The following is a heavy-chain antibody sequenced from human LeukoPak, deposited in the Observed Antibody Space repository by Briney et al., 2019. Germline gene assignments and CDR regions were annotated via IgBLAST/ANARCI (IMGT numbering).Heavy chain of an antibody. D-gene: IGHD5-12*01. CDR2: IYYAGST. Sequence: SETLSLTCTVSGGAPTIYYWGWIRQPPGKGLDWIGYIYYAGSTSYNPSLNSRVTILLDSSKKHFSLLLTSVPAADTAVYSCTRGGFTFFDIWGQGRMVTVSS. CDR3: TRGGFTFFDI. V-gene: IGHV4-59*01. CDR1: GGAPTIYY. J-gene: IGHJ3*02.